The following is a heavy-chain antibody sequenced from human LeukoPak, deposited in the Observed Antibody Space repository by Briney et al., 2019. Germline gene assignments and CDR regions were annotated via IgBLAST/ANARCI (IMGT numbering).Heavy chain of an antibody. CDR1: GGSISSSSYY. CDR3: ASPRGDILTGYWSDY. D-gene: IGHD3-9*01. CDR2: IYYSGST. Sequence: PSETLSLTCTVSGGSISSSSYYWGWIRQPPGKGLEWIGSIYYSGSTYYNPSLKSRVTISVDTSKNQFSLKLSSVTAADTAVYYCASPRGDILTGYWSDYWGQGTLVTVSS. V-gene: IGHV4-39*07. J-gene: IGHJ4*02.